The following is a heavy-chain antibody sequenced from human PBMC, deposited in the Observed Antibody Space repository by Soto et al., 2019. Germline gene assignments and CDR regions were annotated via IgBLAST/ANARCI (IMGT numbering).Heavy chain of an antibody. J-gene: IGHJ5*02. CDR1: GFAFRSHA. CDR3: ARSSVHIAEAGRLDL. V-gene: IGHV3-30*14. D-gene: IGHD6-13*01. CDR2: ISSDGATK. Sequence: GGSLRLSCTASGFAFRSHAMQWVRQAPGKWLEWVAVISSDGATKYVADSLKGRFTISRDNFESTMSLQMNNLRPEDTALYYCARSSVHIAEAGRLDLWGPGXLVTVYS.